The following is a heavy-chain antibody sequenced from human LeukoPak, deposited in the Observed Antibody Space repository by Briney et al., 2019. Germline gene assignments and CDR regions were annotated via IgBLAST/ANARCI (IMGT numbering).Heavy chain of an antibody. CDR1: GGTFSSYA. Sequence: ASVKVSCKASGGTFSSYAISWVRQAPGKGLEWMGGIIPIFGTANYAQKFQGRVTITADESTSTAYMELSSLRSEDTAVYYCAQTRWLQLGWYFDYWGQGTLVTVSS. D-gene: IGHD5-24*01. CDR2: IIPIFGTA. CDR3: AQTRWLQLGWYFDY. V-gene: IGHV1-69*13. J-gene: IGHJ4*02.